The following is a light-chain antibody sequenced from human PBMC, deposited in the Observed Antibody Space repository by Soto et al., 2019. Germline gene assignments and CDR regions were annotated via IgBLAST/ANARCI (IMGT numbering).Light chain of an antibody. CDR3: QQYNNWLMYT. Sequence: EIVMTQSPATLSVSPGERATLSCRASQSVSSNLAWYQQKPGQAPRLLIYGASTMATGIPARFSGSGSGTEFTLTISSLQSEDFAVYYCQQYNNWLMYTFGQGTKLEIK. CDR1: QSVSSN. V-gene: IGKV3-15*01. CDR2: GAS. J-gene: IGKJ2*01.